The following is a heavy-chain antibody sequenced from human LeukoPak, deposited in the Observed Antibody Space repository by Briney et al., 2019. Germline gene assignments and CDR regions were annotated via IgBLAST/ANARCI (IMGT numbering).Heavy chain of an antibody. D-gene: IGHD6-19*01. Sequence: SETLSLTCTVSAGSISSYYWSWIRQPPGKGLEWTGCISYSGSTKYNPSLKSRVTISVDTSKNQFSLKLSSVTAADTAVYYCARPYSSGWYGVFDIWGQGTMVTVSS. V-gene: IGHV4-59*08. CDR1: AGSISSYY. CDR2: ISYSGST. J-gene: IGHJ3*02. CDR3: ARPYSSGWYGVFDI.